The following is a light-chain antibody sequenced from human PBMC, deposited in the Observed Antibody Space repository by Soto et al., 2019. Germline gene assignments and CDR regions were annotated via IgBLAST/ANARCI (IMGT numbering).Light chain of an antibody. CDR1: QSVSTN. CDR2: GAS. J-gene: IGKJ1*01. V-gene: IGKV3-15*01. CDR3: LPHNSWPRT. Sequence: EIVMTQSPATLSVSPGERATPSCRASQSVSTNLARYQQKPGQAPRLLIFGASTRATDIPARFSGSRSLTGFTLTVRTLLTEDFALYYCLPHNSWPRTVGQVTNLEV.